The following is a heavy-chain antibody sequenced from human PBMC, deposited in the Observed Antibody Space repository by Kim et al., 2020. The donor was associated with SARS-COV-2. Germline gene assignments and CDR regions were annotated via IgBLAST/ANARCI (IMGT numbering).Heavy chain of an antibody. V-gene: IGHV3-30*18. J-gene: IGHJ6*02. D-gene: IGHD2-15*01. CDR2: ISYDGSDS. CDR1: GFVFSNYG. Sequence: GGSLRLSCAASGFVFSNYGVHWVRQAPGKGLEWVATISYDGSDSYHVDSVKGRFTISRDNSKNTLYLQMTSLRVEDTAIYYCAKDRRIGCSNAGCSYGLDVWGQGTTVTVSS. CDR3: AKDRRIGCSNAGCSYGLDV.